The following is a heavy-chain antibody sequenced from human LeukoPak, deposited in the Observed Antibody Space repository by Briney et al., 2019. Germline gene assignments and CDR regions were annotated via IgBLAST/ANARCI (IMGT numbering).Heavy chain of an antibody. CDR2: ISYDGGNK. CDR1: GFTFSSYG. CDR3: AKDKQWLAYFDY. J-gene: IGHJ4*02. Sequence: PGRSLRLSCAASGFTFSSYGMHWVRQAPGKGLEWVAVISYDGGNKYYADSVKGRFTISRDNSKNTLYLQMNSLRAEDTAVYYCAKDKQWLAYFDYWGQGTLVTVSS. V-gene: IGHV3-30*18. D-gene: IGHD6-19*01.